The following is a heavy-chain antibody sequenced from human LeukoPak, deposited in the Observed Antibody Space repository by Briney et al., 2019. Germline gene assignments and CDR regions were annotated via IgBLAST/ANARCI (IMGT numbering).Heavy chain of an antibody. CDR2: INSDGSST. CDR3: ARGGYYYDSSGYYSWEYFQH. V-gene: IGHV3-74*01. D-gene: IGHD3-22*01. Sequence: GGSLRLSCAASGFTFSSYWMHWVRQAPGKGLVWVSRINSDGSSTSYADSVKGRFTIPRDNAKNTLYLQMNSLRAEDTAVYYCARGGYYYDSSGYYSWEYFQHWGQGTLVTVSS. J-gene: IGHJ1*01. CDR1: GFTFSSYW.